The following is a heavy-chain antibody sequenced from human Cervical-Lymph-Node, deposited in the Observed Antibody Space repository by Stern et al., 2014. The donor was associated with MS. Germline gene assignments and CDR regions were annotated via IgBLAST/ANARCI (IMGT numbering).Heavy chain of an antibody. CDR2: IIPTFGTT. CDR1: GGTISNYA. CDR3: ARLPFLLGGMHPANYDLLGGLY. J-gene: IGHJ4*02. Sequence: QVQLGQSGAEVKKPGSSVKVSCKASGGTISNYAISWVRQAPGQGLEWMGGIIPTFGTTNSAQKFQGRVTITADESTSTAYMELSSLRSEDTAVYFCARLPFLLGGMHPANYDLLGGLYWGQGTLVTVSS. V-gene: IGHV1-69*01. D-gene: IGHD3-3*01.